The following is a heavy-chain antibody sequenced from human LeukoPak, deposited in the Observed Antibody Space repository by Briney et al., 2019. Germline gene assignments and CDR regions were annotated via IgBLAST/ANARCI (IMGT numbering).Heavy chain of an antibody. CDR1: GGSISSGGYS. CDR3: ARVAIGIYSDAFDI. V-gene: IGHV4-30-2*01. J-gene: IGHJ3*02. D-gene: IGHD1-14*01. CDR2: IYHSGST. Sequence: SETLSLTCAVSGGSISSGGYSWSWIRQPPGKGLEWIGYIYHSGSTYYNPSLKSRVTISVDRSKNQFSLKLSSVTAADTAVYYCARVAIGIYSDAFDIWGQGTMVTVSS.